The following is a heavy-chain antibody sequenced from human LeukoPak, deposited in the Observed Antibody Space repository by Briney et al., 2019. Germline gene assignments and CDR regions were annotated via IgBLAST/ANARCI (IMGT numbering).Heavy chain of an antibody. V-gene: IGHV1-69*13. CDR2: IIPIFGTA. CDR3: ARGGLDCSSTSCYPNYYGMDV. D-gene: IGHD2-2*01. Sequence: GASVKVSCKASGGTFSSYAISWVRQAPGQGLEWMGGIIPIFGTANHAQKFQGRVTITADESTSTAYMELSSLRSEDTAVYYCARGGLDCSSTSCYPNYYGMDVWGKGTTVTVSS. CDR1: GGTFSSYA. J-gene: IGHJ6*04.